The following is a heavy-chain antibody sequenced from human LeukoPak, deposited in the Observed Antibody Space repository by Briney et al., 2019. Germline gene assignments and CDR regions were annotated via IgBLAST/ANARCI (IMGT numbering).Heavy chain of an antibody. D-gene: IGHD3-22*01. CDR2: ISGSGGST. Sequence: PGGSLRLSCAASGFTFSSYAMSWVRQAPGKGLEWVSAISGSGGSTYYADSVKGRFTISRDNSKNTLYLQMNSLRAEDTAVYYCAKGNYYDSSGYYYEDAFDIWGQGTMATVSS. J-gene: IGHJ3*02. CDR1: GFTFSSYA. CDR3: AKGNYYDSSGYYYEDAFDI. V-gene: IGHV3-23*01.